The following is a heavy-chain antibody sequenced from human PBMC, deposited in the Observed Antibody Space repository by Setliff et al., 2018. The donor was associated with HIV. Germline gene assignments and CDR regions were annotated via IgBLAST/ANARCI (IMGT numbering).Heavy chain of an antibody. CDR1: GGSISSYC. CDR2: IFSSGST. Sequence: SETLSLTCTVSGGSISSYCWNWIRQSPGKGLEWIGFIFSSGSTKYNPSIQSRVTMSIDTSKNQFSLKLTPVTAADTAVYYCARRIDNSGSFPDKNWFDTWGQGSLVTVSS. J-gene: IGHJ5*02. V-gene: IGHV4-4*09. D-gene: IGHD3-10*01. CDR3: ARRIDNSGSFPDKNWFDT.